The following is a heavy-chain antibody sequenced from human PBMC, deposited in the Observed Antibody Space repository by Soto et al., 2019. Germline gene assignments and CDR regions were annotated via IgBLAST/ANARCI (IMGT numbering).Heavy chain of an antibody. Sequence: QVQLQESGPGLVKPSETLSLTCTVSRGSISSYYWSWIRQPAGKGLEWIGHIYSSGITNYNYNTSLKSRVTMSVDTSKNQFSLKLSSVTATDTAVYYCARDPGDYWGQGTLVTVSS. CDR1: RGSISSYY. J-gene: IGHJ4*02. CDR3: ARDPGDY. CDR2: IYSSGITNY. V-gene: IGHV4-4*07.